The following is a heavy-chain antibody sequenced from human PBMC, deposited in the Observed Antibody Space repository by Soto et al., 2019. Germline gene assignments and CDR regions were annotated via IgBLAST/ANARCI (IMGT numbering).Heavy chain of an antibody. V-gene: IGHV5-51*01. CDR3: ARLLDCWGEPHYFDS. Sequence: PGESLKISCQTAGYTFDSNWIGWVRQMPGKGLEWMGIIYPGDSETGFSPSFQGQVTFSVDRSLKTAYLQWRSLQASDTAMYYCARLLDCWGEPHYFDSWGQGTAVTVSS. J-gene: IGHJ4*02. CDR2: IYPGDSET. D-gene: IGHD3-16*01. CDR1: GYTFDSNW.